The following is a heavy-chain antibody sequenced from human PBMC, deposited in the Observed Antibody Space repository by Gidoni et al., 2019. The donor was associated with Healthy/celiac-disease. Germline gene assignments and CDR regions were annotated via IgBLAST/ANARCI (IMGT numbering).Heavy chain of an antibody. CDR3: AKSGYSVVVVADATYYFDY. CDR1: GFIFSSHA. J-gene: IGHJ4*02. CDR2: ISGSGGST. D-gene: IGHD2-15*01. Sequence: EVQLLESGGGLVQPGGSLGLSCAASGFIFSSHAMRWVRQAPGKGLEWVSAISGSGGSTYYADAVKGRFTISRDNSKNTLYLQMNSLRAEDTAVYYCAKSGYSVVVVADATYYFDYWGQGTLVTVSS. V-gene: IGHV3-23*01.